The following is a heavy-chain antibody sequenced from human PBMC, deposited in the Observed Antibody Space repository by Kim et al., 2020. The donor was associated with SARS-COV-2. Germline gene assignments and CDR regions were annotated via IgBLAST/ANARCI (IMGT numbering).Heavy chain of an antibody. CDR1: GGSISSSSYY. CDR3: ARRQSPVADHPWDWFDP. Sequence: SETLSLTCTVSGGSISSSSYYWGWIRQPPGKGLEWIGSIYYSGSTYYNPSLKSRVTISVDTSKNQFSLKLSSVTAADTAVYYCARRQSPVADHPWDWFDPWGQGTLVTVSS. D-gene: IGHD6-19*01. V-gene: IGHV4-39*01. J-gene: IGHJ5*02. CDR2: IYYSGST.